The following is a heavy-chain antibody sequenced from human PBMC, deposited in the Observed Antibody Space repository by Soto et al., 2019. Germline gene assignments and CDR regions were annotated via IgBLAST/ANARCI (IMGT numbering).Heavy chain of an antibody. CDR1: GFTFSDYY. Sequence: NPGGSLRLSCAASGFTFSDYYMSWIRQAPGKGLEWVSYISSSSSYTNYADSVKGRFTISRDNAKNSLYLQMNSLRAEDTAVYYCARVSSSWSRKYFDYWGQGTLVTVSS. J-gene: IGHJ4*02. CDR3: ARVSSSWSRKYFDY. V-gene: IGHV3-11*05. D-gene: IGHD6-13*01. CDR2: ISSSSSYT.